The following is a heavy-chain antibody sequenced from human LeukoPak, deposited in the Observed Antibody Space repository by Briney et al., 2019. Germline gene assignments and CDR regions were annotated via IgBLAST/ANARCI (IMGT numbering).Heavy chain of an antibody. CDR3: AKDRGYCSSTSCPPNWFDP. CDR2: ISGSGGST. V-gene: IGHV3-23*01. CDR1: GFTFSSYA. J-gene: IGHJ5*02. Sequence: GGSLRLSCAASGFTFSSYAMSWVRQAPGKGLEWVSAISGSGGSTYYADSVKGRFTISRDNSKNTLYLQMNSLRAEDTAVYYCAKDRGYCSSTSCPPNWFDPWGQGTLVTVSS. D-gene: IGHD2-2*01.